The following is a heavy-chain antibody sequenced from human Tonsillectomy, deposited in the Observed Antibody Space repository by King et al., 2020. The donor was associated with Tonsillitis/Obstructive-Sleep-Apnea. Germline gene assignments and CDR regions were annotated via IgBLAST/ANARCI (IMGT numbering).Heavy chain of an antibody. Sequence: VQLVESGGGLVKPGGSLRLSCAASGFTFSDYYMSWIRQAPGKGLEWVSYISSSSSYTNYADSVKGRFTISRDNAKNSLYLQMNSLRAEDTAVYYCARDHEAIFGVVTAYYMDVWGKGTTVTVSS. CDR1: GFTFSDYY. CDR2: ISSSSSYT. D-gene: IGHD3-3*01. CDR3: ARDHEAIFGVVTAYYMDV. V-gene: IGHV3-11*05. J-gene: IGHJ6*03.